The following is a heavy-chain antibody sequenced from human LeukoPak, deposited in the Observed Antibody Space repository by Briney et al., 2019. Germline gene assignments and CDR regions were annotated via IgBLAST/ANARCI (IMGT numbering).Heavy chain of an antibody. J-gene: IGHJ4*02. CDR3: ARTKGTGWSG. V-gene: IGHV4-34*01. CDR2: INHSGST. CDR1: GGSFSGYY. D-gene: IGHD6-19*01. Sequence: SETLSLTCAVYGGSFSGYYWSWIRQPPGKGLEWIGEINHSGSTNYNPSLKSRVTISVDTSKNQFSLKLSSVTAADTAVYYCARTKGTGWSGWGQGTLVTVSS.